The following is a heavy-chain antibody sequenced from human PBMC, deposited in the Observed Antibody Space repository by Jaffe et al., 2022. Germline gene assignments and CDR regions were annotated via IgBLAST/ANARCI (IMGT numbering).Heavy chain of an antibody. J-gene: IGHJ6*03. Sequence: QVQLVESGGGVVQPGRSLRLSCAASGFTFSSYGMHWVRQAPGKGLEWVAVISYDGSNKYYADSVKGRFTISRDNSKNTLYLQMNSLRAEDTAVYYCAKGPAIFGVVGNYYYYMDVWGKGTTVTVSS. CDR2: ISYDGSNK. CDR3: AKGPAIFGVVGNYYYYMDV. V-gene: IGHV3-30*18. D-gene: IGHD3-3*01. CDR1: GFTFSSYG.